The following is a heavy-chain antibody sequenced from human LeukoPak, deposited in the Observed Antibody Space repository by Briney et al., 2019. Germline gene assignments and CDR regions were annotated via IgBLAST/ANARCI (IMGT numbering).Heavy chain of an antibody. CDR3: ARERQQLTGFDAFDI. D-gene: IGHD6-13*01. CDR1: GFTFSSYW. Sequence: GGSLRLSCAASGFTFSSYWMNWVRQAPGKGLVWVSRIASDGSSTTYADSVKGRFSISRDNAKNTLYLQMNSLRVEDTAVYYCARERQQLTGFDAFDIWGQGTMVTVSS. CDR2: IASDGSST. J-gene: IGHJ3*02. V-gene: IGHV3-74*01.